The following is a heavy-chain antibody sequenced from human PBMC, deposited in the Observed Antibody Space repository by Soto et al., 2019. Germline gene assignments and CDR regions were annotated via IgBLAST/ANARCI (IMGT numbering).Heavy chain of an antibody. V-gene: IGHV4-39*01. CDR2: IYYSGST. CDR3: ARSRLGYCSSNSCYRDAEYFQH. CDR1: GGSISGSSYY. J-gene: IGHJ1*01. D-gene: IGHD2-2*02. Sequence: SETLSLTCTVSGGSISGSSYYWGWIRQPPGRGLEWIGSIYYSGSTYYNPSLKSRVTISVDTSKNQFSLKLSSVTAADTAVYYCARSRLGYCSSNSCYRDAEYFQHWGQGTLVTAS.